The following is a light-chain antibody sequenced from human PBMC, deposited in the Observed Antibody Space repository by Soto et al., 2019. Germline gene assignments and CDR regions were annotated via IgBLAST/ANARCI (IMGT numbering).Light chain of an antibody. V-gene: IGKV3-20*01. Sequence: EIVLTQSPGNLSLSPGERATLSCRASQRVSSSYLAWYQQKPGQAPRLLIYGACSRATGIPDRFSGSGSGTDFTLTISRLEPEDFAVYYCQQYGSSRVTFGQGTRVEIK. J-gene: IGKJ5*01. CDR1: QRVSSSY. CDR2: GAC. CDR3: QQYGSSRVT.